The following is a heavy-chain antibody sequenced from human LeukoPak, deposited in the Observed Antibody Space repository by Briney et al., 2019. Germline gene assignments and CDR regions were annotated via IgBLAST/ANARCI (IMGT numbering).Heavy chain of an antibody. CDR1: GFTFSSYA. D-gene: IGHD3-3*01. J-gene: IGHJ4*02. Sequence: GGSLRLSCAASGFTFSSYAMSWVRQAPGKGLEWVSAISGSGGSTYYADSVKGRFTISRDNSKNTLYLQMNSLRAEDTAVYYCAKVITIFGVVISYYFDYWGQGTLVTVSS. V-gene: IGHV3-23*01. CDR2: ISGSGGST. CDR3: AKVITIFGVVISYYFDY.